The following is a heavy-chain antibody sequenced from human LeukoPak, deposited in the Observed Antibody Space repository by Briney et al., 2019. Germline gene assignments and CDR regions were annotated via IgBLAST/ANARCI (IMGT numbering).Heavy chain of an antibody. CDR3: ASTEWELSI. V-gene: IGHV1-58*02. CDR1: GFSFTSAA. CDR2: IVVGSGNT. D-gene: IGHD1-26*01. J-gene: IGHJ4*02. Sequence: SVKVSCKASGFSFTSAAMQWVRQARGQRLEWIGWIVVGSGNTNYAQKFQERVTITRDMSTSTAYMELSSLRSEDTAVYYCASTEWELSIWGQGTLVTVSS.